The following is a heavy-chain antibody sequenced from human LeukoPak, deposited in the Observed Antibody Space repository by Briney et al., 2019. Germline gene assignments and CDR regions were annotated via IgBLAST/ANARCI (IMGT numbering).Heavy chain of an antibody. CDR1: GFTFSSYA. V-gene: IGHV3-23*01. Sequence: GGSLRLSCVASGFTFSSYAMSWVRQAPGKGLEWVSTITGSGGNTSYADPVKGRFAVSRDNSKNTLYLQMNSLRAEDTAVYYCAKTGQFDYWGQGTLVTVSS. CDR2: ITGSGGNT. CDR3: AKTGQFDY. D-gene: IGHD7-27*01. J-gene: IGHJ4*02.